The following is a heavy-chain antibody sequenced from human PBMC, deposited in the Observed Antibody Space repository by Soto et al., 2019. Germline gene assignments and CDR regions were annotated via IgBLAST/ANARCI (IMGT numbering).Heavy chain of an antibody. CDR3: AKGSIVVVTVIRPDDAFDI. CDR1: GFTFSSYG. D-gene: IGHD2-21*02. Sequence: VQLVESGGGVVQPGKSLRLSCAASGFTFSSYGMNWVRQAPGKGLEWVSGISGGGGSTYYADSVKGRFTISRDTSKNTLYLQMNSLRADDTAVYYCAKGSIVVVTVIRPDDAFDIWGQGTMVTVSS. CDR2: ISGGGGST. J-gene: IGHJ3*02. V-gene: IGHV3-23*04.